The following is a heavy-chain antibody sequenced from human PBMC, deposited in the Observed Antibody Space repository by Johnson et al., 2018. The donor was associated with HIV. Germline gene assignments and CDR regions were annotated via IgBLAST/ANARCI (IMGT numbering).Heavy chain of an antibody. V-gene: IGHV3-30-3*01. CDR2: ISYDGSNK. CDR1: GFTFSSYA. Sequence: QVQLVESGGGVVQPGRSLRLSCAASGFTFSSYAMHWVRQAPGKGLEWVAVISYDGSNKYYADSVKGRFTISRDNSKNTLYLQMNSLRAVDTAVYYCARRPRDDAFDIWGQGTMVTVSS. D-gene: IGHD5-24*01. CDR3: ARRPRDDAFDI. J-gene: IGHJ3*02.